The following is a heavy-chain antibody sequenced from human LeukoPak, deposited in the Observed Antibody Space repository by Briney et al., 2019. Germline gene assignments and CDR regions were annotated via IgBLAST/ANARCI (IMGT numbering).Heavy chain of an antibody. Sequence: PSETLSLTCTVSGGSISSYYWSWIRQPAGKGLEWIGRIYTSGSTNYNPSLKSRVTISVDTSKNQFSLKLSSVTAADTAVYYCARFCSGGSCYSGLDYWGQGTLVTVSS. CDR1: GGSISSYY. V-gene: IGHV4-4*07. CDR3: ARFCSGGSCYSGLDY. D-gene: IGHD2-15*01. CDR2: IYTSGST. J-gene: IGHJ4*02.